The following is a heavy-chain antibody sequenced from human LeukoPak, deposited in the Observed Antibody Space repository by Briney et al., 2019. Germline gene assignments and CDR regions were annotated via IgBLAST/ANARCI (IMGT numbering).Heavy chain of an antibody. J-gene: IGHJ4*02. CDR1: GGTFSSYA. CDR3: AREGYDILTGET. D-gene: IGHD3-9*01. Sequence: SVKVSCKASGGTFSSYAISWVRQAPGQGLEWMGRIIPILGIANYAQKFQGRVTITADKSTSTAYMELSSLRPEDTAVYYCAREGYDILTGETWGQGTLVTVSS. V-gene: IGHV1-69*04. CDR2: IIPILGIA.